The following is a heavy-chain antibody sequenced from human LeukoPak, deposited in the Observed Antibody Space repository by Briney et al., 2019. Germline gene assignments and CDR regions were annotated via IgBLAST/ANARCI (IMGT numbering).Heavy chain of an antibody. CDR3: ARDLRTFGDRDVD. J-gene: IGHJ4*02. Sequence: AGGSLRLSCATSGFTFNTYTMNWVRQAPGKGLEWVSSISGSGRYIYYADSAQGRFTISRDNAKNSLYLYMKSLRAEDTAVYYCARDLRTFGDRDVDWGQGTLVTVSS. V-gene: IGHV3-21*01. D-gene: IGHD4-17*01. CDR2: ISGSGRYI. CDR1: GFTFNTYT.